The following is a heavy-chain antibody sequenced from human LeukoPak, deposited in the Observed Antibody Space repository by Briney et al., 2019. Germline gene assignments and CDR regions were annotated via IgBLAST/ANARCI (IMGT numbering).Heavy chain of an antibody. CDR2: IKSRTESGTT. Sequence: GGSLRLSCAASGFTFSDAWMSWVRQAPGKGLEWLGRIKSRTESGTTQYAAPVKGRFTISRDDSKETVYLQMNSLTTEDTAVYYCTSYVLLWFGESRYGMDVWGQGTTVTVSS. D-gene: IGHD3-10*01. J-gene: IGHJ6*02. V-gene: IGHV3-15*01. CDR3: TSYVLLWFGESRYGMDV. CDR1: GFTFSDAW.